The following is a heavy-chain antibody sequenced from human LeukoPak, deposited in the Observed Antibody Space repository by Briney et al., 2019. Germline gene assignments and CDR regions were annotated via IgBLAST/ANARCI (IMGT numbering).Heavy chain of an antibody. CDR3: ARDLKGVVVPAAMKRGNYYYMDV. D-gene: IGHD2-2*01. J-gene: IGHJ6*03. CDR2: IYYSGST. Sequence: PSETLSLTCTVSGGSISSYYWSWIRQPPGKGLEWIGNIYYSGSTNYNPSLKSRVTISVDTSKDQFSLKLSSVTAADTAVYYCARDLKGVVVPAAMKRGNYYYMDVWGKGTTVTVSS. V-gene: IGHV4-59*01. CDR1: GGSISSYY.